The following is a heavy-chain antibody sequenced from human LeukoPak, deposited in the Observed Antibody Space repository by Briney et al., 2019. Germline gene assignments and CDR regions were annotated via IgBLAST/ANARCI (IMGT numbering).Heavy chain of an antibody. D-gene: IGHD6-13*01. Sequence: SETLSLTCTVSGGSISSSSYYWGWIRQPPGKGLEWIGSIYYSGSTYYNPSLKSRVTISVDTSKNQFSLKLSSVTAADTAVYYCARPYSGAAAGPFFDYWGQGTLVTVSS. CDR3: ARPYSGAAAGPFFDY. CDR2: IYYSGST. V-gene: IGHV4-39*01. J-gene: IGHJ4*02. CDR1: GGSISSSSYY.